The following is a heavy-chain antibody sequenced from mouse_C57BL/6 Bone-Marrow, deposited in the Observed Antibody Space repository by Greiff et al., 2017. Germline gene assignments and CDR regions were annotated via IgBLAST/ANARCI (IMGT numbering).Heavy chain of an antibody. CDR1: GYTFTSYW. D-gene: IGHD2-5*01. Sequence: QVQLQQPGAELVKPGASVKMSCKASGYTFTSYWITWVKQRPGPGLEWIGDIYPGSGSTNYNEKFKSKATLTVDTSSSTAYMQLSSLTSDDSAVYYCARPAYYSNLYAMDYWGQGTSVTVSS. V-gene: IGHV1-55*01. CDR2: IYPGSGST. CDR3: ARPAYYSNLYAMDY. J-gene: IGHJ4*01.